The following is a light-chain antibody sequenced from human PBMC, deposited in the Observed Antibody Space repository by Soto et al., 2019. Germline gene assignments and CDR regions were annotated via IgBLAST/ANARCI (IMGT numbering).Light chain of an antibody. CDR3: QHYGGPGGYT. CDR1: QTVRNNY. J-gene: IGKJ2*01. Sequence: EIVLTQSPNTLSLSPGDRAALSCRASQTVRNNYVAWYQQKPGQPPKLLIYGASSRATDIPGRFSGSGSGTGVALTISRLEPDDFAVYYCQHYGGPGGYTFGQGTKLEIK. V-gene: IGKV3-20*01. CDR2: GAS.